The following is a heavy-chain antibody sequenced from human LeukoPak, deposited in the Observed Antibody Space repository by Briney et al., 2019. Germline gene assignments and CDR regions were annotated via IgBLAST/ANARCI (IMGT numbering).Heavy chain of an antibody. V-gene: IGHV3-48*03. D-gene: IGHD1-1*01. J-gene: IGHJ4*02. Sequence: PGGSLRLSCAASGFTFSSYHMNWVRQAPGKGLEWVSYISISGDNIYYADSVKGRFTISRDNSRQTLFLQMSSLRVEDTATYYCAKGQELDDGVFDSWGQGTLVTVSS. CDR2: ISISGDNI. CDR3: AKGQELDDGVFDS. CDR1: GFTFSSYH.